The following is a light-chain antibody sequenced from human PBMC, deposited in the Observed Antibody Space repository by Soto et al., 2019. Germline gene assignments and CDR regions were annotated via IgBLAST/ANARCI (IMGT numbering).Light chain of an antibody. CDR1: SSNIGSNT. Sequence: QSVLTQAPSASGTPGQRVTISCSGSSSNIGSNTVSWYQQLPGTAPKLLIYSNDQRPSGVPDRFSGSKSGTSASLAIGGLQSEDEADYYCAAWYGSLNGWVFGGGTQLTAL. CDR2: SND. V-gene: IGLV1-44*01. J-gene: IGLJ2*01. CDR3: AAWYGSLNGWV.